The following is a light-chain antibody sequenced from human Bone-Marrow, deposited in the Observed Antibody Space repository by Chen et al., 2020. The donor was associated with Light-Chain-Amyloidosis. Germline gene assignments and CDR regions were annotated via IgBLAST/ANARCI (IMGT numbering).Light chain of an antibody. J-gene: IGLJ3*02. CDR3: QVWDRGSDRPV. V-gene: IGLV3-21*02. CDR1: NIGSTS. Sequence: SYVLTQPSSVSVAPGQTATIACGGYNIGSTSVHWYQQTPGQAPLLVVYADSDRPSGIPERLSGSNSGNTATLTISRVEAGDEADYYCQVWDRGSDRPVFGGGTKLTVL. CDR2: ADS.